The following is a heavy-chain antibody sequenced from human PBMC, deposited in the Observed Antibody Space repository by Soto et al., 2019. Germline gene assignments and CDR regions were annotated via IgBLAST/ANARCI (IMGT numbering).Heavy chain of an antibody. V-gene: IGHV4-31*03. Sequence: SETLSLTCTVSGGSISSGGYYWSWIRQHPGKGLEWIGYIYYSGSTYYNPSLKSRVTISVDTSKNQFSLKLSSVTAADTAVYYCARDLGSYEFMVRGVLMGGFDLWGQGTLVTVSS. CDR3: ARDLGSYEFMVRGVLMGGFDL. D-gene: IGHD3-10*01. CDR1: GGSISSGGYY. J-gene: IGHJ5*02. CDR2: IYYSGST.